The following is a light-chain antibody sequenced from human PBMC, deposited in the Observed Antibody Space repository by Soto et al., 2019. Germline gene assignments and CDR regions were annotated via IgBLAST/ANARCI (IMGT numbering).Light chain of an antibody. V-gene: IGLV2-14*01. CDR3: SSYTTSSTVV. J-gene: IGLJ2*01. Sequence: QSALTQPPSASGSPGQSITISCTGTSSDVGTYDYVSWYQQHPGKVPKVMIYEVTNRPSGVSNRFSGSKSGNTASLTISGLQAEDEADYYCSSYTTSSTVVFGGGTKLTVL. CDR2: EVT. CDR1: SSDVGTYDY.